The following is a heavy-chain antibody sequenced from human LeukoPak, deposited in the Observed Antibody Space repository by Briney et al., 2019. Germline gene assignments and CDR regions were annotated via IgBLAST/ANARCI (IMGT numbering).Heavy chain of an antibody. CDR1: GYSISNYW. V-gene: IGHV5-51*01. D-gene: IGHD2-15*01. CDR2: IYPADSDI. CDR3: ARQEYCSGGSCYTWFDP. Sequence: NHGESLKISCKGSGYSISNYWIGWVRQMPGKGLEWMGIIYPADSDIRYSPSFQGQVTISADKSISTAYLQWSSLKASDTAIYYCARQEYCSGGSCYTWFDPWGQGTLVIVSS. J-gene: IGHJ5*02.